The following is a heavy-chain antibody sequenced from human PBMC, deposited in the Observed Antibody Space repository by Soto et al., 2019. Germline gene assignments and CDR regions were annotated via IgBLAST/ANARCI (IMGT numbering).Heavy chain of an antibody. J-gene: IGHJ6*02. CDR3: AVHLGQNYYTLDV. Sequence: EVQLLESGGGLIQRGGSLRLSCTGSEFTFRNFVMSWVRQVPGKGLEWLACITASGGSTYYADSVKGRFSVSRDNSNSTLYLQLNSLEAEDTAVYHCAVHLGQNYYTLDVWGQGTTVHVSS. D-gene: IGHD1-26*01. V-gene: IGHV3-23*01. CDR2: ITASGGST. CDR1: EFTFRNFV.